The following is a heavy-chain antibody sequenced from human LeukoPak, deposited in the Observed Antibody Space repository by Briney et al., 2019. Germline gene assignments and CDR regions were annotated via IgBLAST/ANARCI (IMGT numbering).Heavy chain of an antibody. V-gene: IGHV3-7*01. CDR2: IKQDGSAK. Sequence: PGGSLRLSCTASGFTFSDCWMMWVRQAPGKGLEWVANIKQDGSAKYYVDSVKGRFTISRDNAKNSLYLQMDSLRVEDTATYYCARWRGSTSERSDYWGQGTLVTVSS. J-gene: IGHJ4*02. CDR3: ARWRGSTSERSDY. D-gene: IGHD2-2*01. CDR1: GFTFSDCW.